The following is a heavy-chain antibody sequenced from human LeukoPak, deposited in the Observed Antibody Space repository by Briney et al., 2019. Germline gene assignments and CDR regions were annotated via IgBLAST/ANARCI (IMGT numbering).Heavy chain of an antibody. J-gene: IGHJ4*02. Sequence: PSETLSLTCTVSGGSISSSSYYWGWIRQPPGKGLEWIGSIYYSGSTYYNPSLKSRVTISVDTSKHQFSLKLSSVTAADTAVYYCASGHYEPLAYCGGDCYLPIDYWGQGTLVTVSS. CDR2: IYYSGST. V-gene: IGHV4-39*07. CDR3: ASGHYEPLAYCGGDCYLPIDY. CDR1: GGSISSSSYY. D-gene: IGHD2-21*02.